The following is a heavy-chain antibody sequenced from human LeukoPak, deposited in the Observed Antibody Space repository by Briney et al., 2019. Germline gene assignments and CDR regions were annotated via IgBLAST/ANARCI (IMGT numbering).Heavy chain of an antibody. D-gene: IGHD1-26*01. Sequence: SETLSLTCTVSGGSISSYYWSWIRQPAGKGLGWIGRIYTSGSTNYNASLTSRVSMSVDTSKNQFSLKLSSVTAADTAVFYCARENSGSYREFDYWGQGTLVTVSS. J-gene: IGHJ4*02. CDR2: IYTSGST. CDR3: ARENSGSYREFDY. V-gene: IGHV4-4*07. CDR1: GGSISSYY.